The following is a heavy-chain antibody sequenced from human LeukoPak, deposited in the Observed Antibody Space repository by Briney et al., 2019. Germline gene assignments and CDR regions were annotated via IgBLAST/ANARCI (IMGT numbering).Heavy chain of an antibody. J-gene: IGHJ5*02. Sequence: PSETLSLTCTVSGGSISSYYWSWIRQPAGKGLEWIGRIYTSGSTNYNPSLKSRVTMSVDTSKNQFSLKLSSVTAADTAVYYCARDETRLWFGELLNWFDPWGQGTLVTVSS. CDR2: IYTSGST. V-gene: IGHV4-4*07. CDR1: GGSISSYY. D-gene: IGHD3-10*01. CDR3: ARDETRLWFGELLNWFDP.